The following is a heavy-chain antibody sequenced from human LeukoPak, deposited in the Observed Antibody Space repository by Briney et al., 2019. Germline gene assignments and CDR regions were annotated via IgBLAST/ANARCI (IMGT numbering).Heavy chain of an antibody. CDR1: GFIFRTFA. J-gene: IGHJ4*02. Sequence: GGSLRLSCAASGFIFRTFAMSWVRQTPGKGLEWVSIIRSSDGSTNYADSVRGRFTISRDNSKNILYLQMNSLRADDTAVYYCAKGGGTSYGYIPYWGQGSLVTVSS. D-gene: IGHD5-18*01. CDR3: AKGGGTSYGYIPY. V-gene: IGHV3-23*01. CDR2: IRSSDGST.